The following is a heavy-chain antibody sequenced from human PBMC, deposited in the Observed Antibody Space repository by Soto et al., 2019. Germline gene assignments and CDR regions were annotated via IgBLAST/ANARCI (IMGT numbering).Heavy chain of an antibody. CDR1: GFTFSSYA. V-gene: IGHV3-23*01. Sequence: GGSLRFSCAASGFTFSSYAMSWVRQAPGKGLEWVSAISGSGGSTYYADSVKGRFTISRDNSKNTLYLQMNSLRAEDTAVYYCANLVSNYGRSDDPWGQGTLVTVSS. J-gene: IGHJ5*02. D-gene: IGHD4-4*01. CDR2: ISGSGGST. CDR3: ANLVSNYGRSDDP.